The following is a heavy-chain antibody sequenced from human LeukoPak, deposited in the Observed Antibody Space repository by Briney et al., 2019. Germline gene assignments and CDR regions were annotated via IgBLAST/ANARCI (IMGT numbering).Heavy chain of an antibody. Sequence: GESLKISCKNSGYSFISYNIVWVRQMPGKGLEWMGIIYPGDSGTTYGPSFQGLVIISADKSISTAYLQWSSLKASDTAMYYCARLNAYNYGFDYWGQGTLVTVSS. V-gene: IGHV5-51*01. J-gene: IGHJ4*02. CDR2: IYPGDSGT. CDR3: ARLNAYNYGFDY. CDR1: GYSFISYN. D-gene: IGHD5-24*01.